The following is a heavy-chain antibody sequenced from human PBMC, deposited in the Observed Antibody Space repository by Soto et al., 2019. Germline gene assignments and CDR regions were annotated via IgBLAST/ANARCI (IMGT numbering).Heavy chain of an antibody. Sequence: PGGSLRLSCAASGFTFSSYSMNWVRQAPGKGLVWVSRINSDGSSTSYADSVKGRFTISRDNAKNSLYLQMNSLRAEDTAVYFCARDQSYYGSGSYYYFDYWGQGALVTVSS. V-gene: IGHV3-74*01. CDR1: GFTFSSYS. D-gene: IGHD3-10*01. CDR2: INSDGSST. CDR3: ARDQSYYGSGSYYYFDY. J-gene: IGHJ4*02.